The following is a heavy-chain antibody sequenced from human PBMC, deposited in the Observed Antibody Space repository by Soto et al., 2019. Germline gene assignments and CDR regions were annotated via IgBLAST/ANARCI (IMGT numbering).Heavy chain of an antibody. V-gene: IGHV1-18*04. CDR1: GYTFTTYG. CDR3: ARDGERDTGLNFYYYLHGMDA. Sequence: ASVKVSCKASGYTFTTYGISWVRQAPGQGLEWMGWISPYNGTTKYAEKFQGEMTMTTDTATSTAYMDLGSLRSDDTAVYYCARDGERDTGLNFYYYLHGMDAWGQGTRVTVSS. CDR2: ISPYNGTT. J-gene: IGHJ6*02. D-gene: IGHD1-1*01.